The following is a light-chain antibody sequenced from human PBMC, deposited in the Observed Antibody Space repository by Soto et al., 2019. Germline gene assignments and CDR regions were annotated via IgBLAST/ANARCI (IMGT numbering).Light chain of an antibody. CDR2: DVT. J-gene: IGLJ3*02. CDR1: SSDVGNYNY. V-gene: IGLV2-14*03. Sequence: QSALTQPASVSVSPGQSITISCTGTSSDVGNYNYVSWYQQHPGKAPKLMIYDVTNRPSGVSNRFSGSKSGNTASLTISGLQAEDEADYYCSSYTTRNTLNWVFGGGTKVTVL. CDR3: SSYTTRNTLNWV.